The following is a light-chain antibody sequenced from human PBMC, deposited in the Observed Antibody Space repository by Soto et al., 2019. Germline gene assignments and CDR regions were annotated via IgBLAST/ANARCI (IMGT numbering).Light chain of an antibody. CDR3: QSYDSSLTGSKV. CDR2: GNS. J-gene: IGLJ1*01. Sequence: QSVLTQPPSVSGAPGQRVTISCTGSSSNIGAGFDVHWYQQPPGTAPKLLIYGNSNRPSGVPDRFSGSRFGTSASLAITGLQAEDEADYYCQSYDSSLTGSKVFGSGTKVTVL. CDR1: SSNIGAGFD. V-gene: IGLV1-40*01.